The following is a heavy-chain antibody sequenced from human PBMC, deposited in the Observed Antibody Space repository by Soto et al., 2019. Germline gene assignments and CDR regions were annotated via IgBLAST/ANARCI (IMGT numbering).Heavy chain of an antibody. D-gene: IGHD3-9*01. V-gene: IGHV3-30-3*01. CDR3: ARDGRWLAYYYYGMDL. Sequence: QVQLVESGGGVVQPGRSLRLSCAASGFTFSSYAMNWVRQAPGKGLEWVAVISYDGSNKYYADSVKGRFTISRDNSKNMLHLQMKILRDEVTAMYYCARDGRWLAYYYYGMDLSGQGRTVTVA. CDR2: ISYDGSNK. J-gene: IGHJ6*02. CDR1: GFTFSSYA.